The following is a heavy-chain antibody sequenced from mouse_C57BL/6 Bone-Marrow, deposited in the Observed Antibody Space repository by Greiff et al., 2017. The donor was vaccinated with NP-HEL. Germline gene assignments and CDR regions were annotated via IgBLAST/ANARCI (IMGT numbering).Heavy chain of an antibody. CDR1: GYTFTSYW. D-gene: IGHD1-1*01. V-gene: IGHV1-53*01. CDR3: ARSRPLTTVVESFDY. Sequence: QVQLQQPGTELVKPGASVKLSCKASGYTFTSYWMHWVKQRPGQGLEWIGNINPSNGGTNYNEKFKSKATLTVDKSSSTAYMQLSSLTSEDSAVYYCARSRPLTTVVESFDYWGQGTTLTVSS. J-gene: IGHJ2*01. CDR2: INPSNGGT.